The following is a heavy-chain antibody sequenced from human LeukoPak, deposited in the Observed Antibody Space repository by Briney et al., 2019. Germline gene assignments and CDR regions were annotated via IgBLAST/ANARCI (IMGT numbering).Heavy chain of an antibody. J-gene: IGHJ3*02. V-gene: IGHV1-18*01. CDR1: GYTFTSYG. CDR3: ARPLTQLRPNGVAFDI. Sequence: GASVKVSCKASGYTFTSYGISWVRQAPGQGLEWMGWISAYNGNTNYAQKLQGRVTMTTDTSTSTVYMELSSLRSEDTAVYYCARPLTQLRPNGVAFDIWGQGTMVTVSS. CDR2: ISAYNGNT. D-gene: IGHD5-12*01.